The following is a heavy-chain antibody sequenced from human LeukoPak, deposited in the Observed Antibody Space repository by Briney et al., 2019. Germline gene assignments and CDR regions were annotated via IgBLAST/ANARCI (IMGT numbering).Heavy chain of an antibody. D-gene: IGHD5-18*01. J-gene: IGHJ4*02. CDR1: GGSISSSSYY. CDR3: ARGGRAYSYGRYYFDY. V-gene: IGHV4-39*07. CDR2: INHSGST. Sequence: SETLSLTCTVSGGSISSSSYYGGWIRQPPGKGLEWIGEINHSGSTNYNPSLKSRVTISVDTSKNQFSLKLSSVTAADTAVYYCARGGRAYSYGRYYFDYWGQGTLVTVSS.